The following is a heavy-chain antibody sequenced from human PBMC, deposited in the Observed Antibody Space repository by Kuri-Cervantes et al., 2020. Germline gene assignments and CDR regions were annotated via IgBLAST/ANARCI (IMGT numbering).Heavy chain of an antibody. V-gene: IGHV4-59*01. CDR3: ARDRKGGQQLVRSYYYYGMDV. CDR1: GGSISSYY. CDR2: IYYSGST. D-gene: IGHD6-13*01. Sequence: SETLSLTCTVSGGSISSYYWSWIRQPPGKGLEWIGYIYYSGSTNYNPSLKSRVTISVDTSKNQFSLKLSSVTAADTAVYHCARDRKGGQQLVRSYYYYGMDVWGQGTTVTVSS. J-gene: IGHJ6*02.